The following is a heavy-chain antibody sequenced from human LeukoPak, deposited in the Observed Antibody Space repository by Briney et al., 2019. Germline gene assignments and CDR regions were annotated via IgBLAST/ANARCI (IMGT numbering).Heavy chain of an antibody. CDR3: AGEPTSVAYYFDH. CDR1: GFTFNSYG. CDR2: IWYDGGSI. V-gene: IGHV3-33*01. D-gene: IGHD5/OR15-5a*01. J-gene: IGHJ4*02. Sequence: GGSLRLSCAASGFTFNSYGMHWVRQAPGKGLEWVAVIWYDGGSIDYADSVKGRFTISRDNSKNTLYLQMNGLRVEDTAVYYCAGEPTSVAYYFDHGGQATLASVSS.